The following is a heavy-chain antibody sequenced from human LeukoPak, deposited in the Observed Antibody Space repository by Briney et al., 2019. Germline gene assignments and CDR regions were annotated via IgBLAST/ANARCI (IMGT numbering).Heavy chain of an antibody. CDR3: ARDRVLYGDYVAPPWSDA. D-gene: IGHD4-17*01. CDR1: GSSFSIYC. CDR2: INPSGGST. V-gene: IGHV1-46*01. Sequence: ASVKLSLNASGSSFSIYCMHCVRNSPGQGLEWMGVINPSGGSTSYAQKFQGRVTMTRATSTSTVYMELSSPRSEATAVYSCARDRVLYGDYVAPPWSDAWGQRTPVSVS. J-gene: IGHJ5*02.